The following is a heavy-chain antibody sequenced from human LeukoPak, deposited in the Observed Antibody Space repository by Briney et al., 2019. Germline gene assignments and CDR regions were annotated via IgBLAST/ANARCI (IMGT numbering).Heavy chain of an antibody. Sequence: GGSLRLSCAASGFSVSANYVSWVRQAPGKGLEWVSSITSSNNYIYYGDSVKGRFTISRDDAKNSLYLQMNSLRAEDTAVYYCARVNGAGLRFANYYYYMDVWGKGTTVTVSS. J-gene: IGHJ6*03. CDR2: ITSSNNYI. CDR3: ARVNGAGLRFANYYYYMDV. V-gene: IGHV3-21*01. CDR1: GFSVSANY. D-gene: IGHD4-17*01.